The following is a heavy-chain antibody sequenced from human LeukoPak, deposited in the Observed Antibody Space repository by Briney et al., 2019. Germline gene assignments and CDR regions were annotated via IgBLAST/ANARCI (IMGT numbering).Heavy chain of an antibody. CDR2: ISAYNGNT. J-gene: IGHJ4*02. D-gene: IGHD6-19*01. V-gene: IGHV1-18*01. CDR1: GYTFTSYG. Sequence: ASVKVSCKASGYTFTSYGISWVRQAPGQGLEWMGWISAYNGNTNYAQKLQGRVTMTTDTSTSTAYMELRSLRSDDTAVYYCARDRWTGSGWYESMPFDYWGQGTLVTVSS. CDR3: ARDRWTGSGWYESMPFDY.